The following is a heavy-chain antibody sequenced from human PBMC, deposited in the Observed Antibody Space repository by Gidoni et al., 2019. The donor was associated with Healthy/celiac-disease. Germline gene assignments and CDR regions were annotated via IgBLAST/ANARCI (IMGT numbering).Heavy chain of an antibody. J-gene: IGHJ4*02. D-gene: IGHD6-19*01. V-gene: IGHV3-33*01. CDR2: IWYDGSNK. CDR1: GVTLRSYG. Sequence: QVQLVESGGGVVQPGRSLRLDWAASGVTLRSYGMHCVRQAPGKGLEWVAVIWYDGSNKYYADSVKGRFTISRDNSKNTLYLQMNSLRAEDTAVYYCARGLPIAVAGTPFDYWGQGTLVTVSS. CDR3: ARGLPIAVAGTPFDY.